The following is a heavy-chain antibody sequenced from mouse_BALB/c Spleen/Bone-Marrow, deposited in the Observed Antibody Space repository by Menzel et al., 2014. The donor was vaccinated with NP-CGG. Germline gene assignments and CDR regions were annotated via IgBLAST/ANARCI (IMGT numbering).Heavy chain of an antibody. CDR1: GFNIKDTY. Sequence: VQLQQSGAELVKPGASVKLSFTASGFNIKDTYVHWVKQRPEQGLEWIGRIDPANGNTKYDPKFQGKATITADTSSNTAYLQLSSLTSEDTAVYYCARYRLGTYFDYWGQGTTLTVSS. V-gene: IGHV14-3*02. CDR3: ARYRLGTYFDY. D-gene: IGHD2-14*01. J-gene: IGHJ2*01. CDR2: IDPANGNT.